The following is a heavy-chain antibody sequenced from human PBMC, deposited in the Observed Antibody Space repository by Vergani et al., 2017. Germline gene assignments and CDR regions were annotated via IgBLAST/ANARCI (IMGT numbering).Heavy chain of an antibody. CDR1: GYSISSGYY. CDR2: IYHSGST. J-gene: IGHJ4*02. Sequence: QVQLQESGPGLVKPSETLSLTCAVSGYSISSGYYWGWIRQPPGKGLEWIVSIYHSGSTYYNPSLKSRVTISVDTSKNQFSLKLSSVTAADTAVYYCARDGDGRFGELLSXFDYWGQGTLVTVSS. CDR3: ARDGDGRFGELLSXFDY. D-gene: IGHD3-10*01. V-gene: IGHV4-38-2*02.